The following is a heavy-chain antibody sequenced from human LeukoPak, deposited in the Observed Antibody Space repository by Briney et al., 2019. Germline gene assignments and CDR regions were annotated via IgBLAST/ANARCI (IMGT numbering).Heavy chain of an antibody. D-gene: IGHD3-10*01. J-gene: IGHJ3*02. V-gene: IGHV1-69*04. CDR1: GGTFSSYA. Sequence: ASVKVSCKASGGTFSSYAISWVRQAPGQGLEWMGRIIPIPGIANYAQKFQGRVTITADKSTRTAYMERSSLRSEDTAVYYCARDLKTVRGGSSGRLRTAGAFDIWGQGTMVTVSS. CDR3: ARDLKTVRGGSSGRLRTAGAFDI. CDR2: IIPIPGIA.